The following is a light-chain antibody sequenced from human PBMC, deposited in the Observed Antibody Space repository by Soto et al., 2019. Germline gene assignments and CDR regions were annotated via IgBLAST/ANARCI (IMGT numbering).Light chain of an antibody. V-gene: IGKV1-5*01. CDR3: LQYKAYST. CDR2: DVS. Sequence: DIQMTQSPSTLSASVGDRVTLTCRASQSVSSWLAWYQQKPGKAPKLLIYDVSSLKSGVPSRFSGSGSGTEFALTFSSLQPDDFATYFCLQYKAYSTFGQGTKVDIK. J-gene: IGKJ1*01. CDR1: QSVSSW.